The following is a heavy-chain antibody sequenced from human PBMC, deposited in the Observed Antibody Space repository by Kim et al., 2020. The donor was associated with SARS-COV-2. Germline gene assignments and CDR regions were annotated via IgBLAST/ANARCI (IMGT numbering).Heavy chain of an antibody. CDR2: ISSSSSTI. CDR1: GFTFSSYS. J-gene: IGHJ3*02. D-gene: IGHD2-2*01. CDR3: ARDSGYCSSTSCYDLGAFDI. V-gene: IGHV3-48*02. Sequence: GGSLRLSCAASGFTFSSYSMNWVRQAPGKGLEWVSYISSSSSTIYYADSVKGRFTISRDNAKNSLYLQMNSLRDEDTAVYYCARDSGYCSSTSCYDLGAFDIWGQGQWSPSLQ.